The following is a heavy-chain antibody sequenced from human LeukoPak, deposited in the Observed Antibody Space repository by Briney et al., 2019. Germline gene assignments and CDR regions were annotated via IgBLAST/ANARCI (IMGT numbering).Heavy chain of an antibody. J-gene: IGHJ4*02. CDR1: GFTFSSYA. Sequence: GGSLRLSCAASGFTFSSYAMHWVRQAPGKGLEWVANIKQDGSEKYYVNSVKGRLTISRDNAKNSLYLQMNSLRAEDTAVYYCARDAYRDRYFDYWGQGTLVTVSS. D-gene: IGHD4-11*01. V-gene: IGHV3-7*01. CDR3: ARDAYRDRYFDY. CDR2: IKQDGSEK.